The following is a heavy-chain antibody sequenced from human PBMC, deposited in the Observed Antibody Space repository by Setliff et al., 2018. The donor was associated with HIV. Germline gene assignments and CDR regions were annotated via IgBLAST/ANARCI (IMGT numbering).Heavy chain of an antibody. V-gene: IGHV4-34*01. CDR3: ARSRFVSVTAKAFDM. J-gene: IGHJ3*02. CDR2: INHSGST. Sequence: LSLTCAVYSGPFSGYTWSWIRQPPGKGLEWIGEINHSGSTSYNPSLKSRVIISVDPSKNQFSLRQRSVTAADTAVYYCARSRFVSVTAKAFDMWGQGTMVTVSS. CDR1: SGPFSGYT. D-gene: IGHD2-21*02.